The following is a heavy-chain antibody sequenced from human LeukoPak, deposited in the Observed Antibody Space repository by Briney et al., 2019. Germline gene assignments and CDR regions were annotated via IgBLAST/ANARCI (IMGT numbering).Heavy chain of an antibody. CDR2: IYYSGST. V-gene: IGHV4-38-2*02. CDR1: GYSISSGYY. D-gene: IGHD3-10*01. Sequence: SETLSLTCIVSGYSISSGYYWGWIRQPPGKGLEWIGYIYYSGSTHYNPSLKSRVTISVDTSKNQFSLKLTSVTAADTAVYSCARGPIVGFGELSPPDVWGQGTTVTVSS. CDR3: ARGPIVGFGELSPPDV. J-gene: IGHJ6*02.